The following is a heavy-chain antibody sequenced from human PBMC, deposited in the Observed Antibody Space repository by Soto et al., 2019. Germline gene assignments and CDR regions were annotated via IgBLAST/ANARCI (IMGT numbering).Heavy chain of an antibody. V-gene: IGHV1-69*08. CDR3: ARDCSSTSCYAYP. CDR2: IIPILGIA. J-gene: IGHJ5*02. D-gene: IGHD2-2*01. CDR1: GGTFSSYT. Sequence: QVQLVQSGAEVKKPGSSVKVSCKASGGTFSSYTISWVRQAPGQGLEWMGRIIPILGIANYAQKFQGRVTITADKSTSTAYMALSSLRSEDTAVYYCARDCSSTSCYAYPWGQGTLVNVAS.